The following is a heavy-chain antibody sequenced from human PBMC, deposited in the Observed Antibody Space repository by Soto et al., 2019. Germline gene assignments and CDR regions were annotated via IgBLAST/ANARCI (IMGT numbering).Heavy chain of an antibody. CDR1: GGTFSSYA. Sequence: SVKVSCKASGGTFSSYAISWVRQAPGQGLEWMGGIIPIFGTANYAQKFQGRVTITADESTSTAYMELSSLRSEDTAVYYCARQESYDSSGLVDYWGQGTLVTVYS. D-gene: IGHD3-22*01. J-gene: IGHJ4*02. CDR2: IIPIFGTA. V-gene: IGHV1-69*13. CDR3: ARQESYDSSGLVDY.